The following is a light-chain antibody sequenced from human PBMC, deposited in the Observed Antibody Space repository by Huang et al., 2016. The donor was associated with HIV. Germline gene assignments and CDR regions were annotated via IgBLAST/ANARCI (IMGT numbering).Light chain of an antibody. J-gene: IGKJ1*01. Sequence: DIIMSQSPESLTVSLGERATLNCRSSQSVYASSTSKDYMAWFQQKPGQPPKLVLFWASAREVGVPDRFSGSGSWTHFTLTIANLQPEDAAIYYCQQYYSLPQTFGQGTRV. V-gene: IGKV4-1*01. CDR2: WAS. CDR1: QSVYASSTSKDY. CDR3: QQYYSLPQT.